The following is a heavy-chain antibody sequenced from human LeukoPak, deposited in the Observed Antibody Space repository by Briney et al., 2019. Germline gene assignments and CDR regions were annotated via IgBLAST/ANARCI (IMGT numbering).Heavy chain of an antibody. CDR2: IYYSGST. V-gene: IGHV4-59*01. Sequence: SETLSLTCTVSGGSISSYYWSWIRQPPGKGREWIGYIYYSGSTNYNPSLKSRVTISVDTSKNQFSLKLSSVTAADPAVYYCARDRRVAPRRHWFDPWGQGTLVTVSS. J-gene: IGHJ5*02. CDR3: ARDRRVAPRRHWFDP. D-gene: IGHD5-12*01. CDR1: GGSISSYY.